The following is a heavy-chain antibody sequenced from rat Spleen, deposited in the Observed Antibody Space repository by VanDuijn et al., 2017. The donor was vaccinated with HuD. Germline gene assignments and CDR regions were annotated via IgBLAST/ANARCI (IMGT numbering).Heavy chain of an antibody. CDR3: VRDSTYASLDY. CDR2: ISPSGATT. D-gene: IGHD1-2*01. J-gene: IGHJ2*01. CDR1: GFTFSNYG. Sequence: EVQLVESGGGLVQPGRSLKLSCAVSGFTFSNYGLHWIRQAPTKGLEWVTSISPSGATTNYRDSVKGRFTISRDNARGTLYLQMDSLRSEDTATYYCVRDSTYASLDYWGQGVTITVSS. V-gene: IGHV5-19*01.